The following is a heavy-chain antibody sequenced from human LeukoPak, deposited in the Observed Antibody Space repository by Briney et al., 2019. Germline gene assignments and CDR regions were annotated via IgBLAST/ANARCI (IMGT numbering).Heavy chain of an antibody. Sequence: PGGSLRLSCAASGFTFSSYAMSWVRQAPGKGLEWVSAISGSGGSTYYADSVKGRFTISRDNAKNSLFLQMNSLRADDTAVYYCARLGGSFSDYWGQGVLVTVSS. D-gene: IGHD1-26*01. CDR3: ARLGGSFSDY. J-gene: IGHJ4*02. CDR1: GFTFSSYA. CDR2: ISGSGGST. V-gene: IGHV3-23*01.